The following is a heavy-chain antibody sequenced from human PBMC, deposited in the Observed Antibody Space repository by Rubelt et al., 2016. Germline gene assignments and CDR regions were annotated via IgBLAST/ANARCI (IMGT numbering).Heavy chain of an antibody. CDR2: INPNSGGT. CDR3: ARDKQLAHFDY. CDR1: GYTFTSYG. V-gene: IGHV1-2*02. D-gene: IGHD6-6*01. J-gene: IGHJ4*02. Sequence: QVQLVQSGAEVKKPGASVKVSCKASGYTFTSYGISWVRQAPGQGLEWMGWINPNSGGTNYAQKFQGRVTMTRDTSISTAYMELSRLRSDDAAVYYCARDKQLAHFDYWGQGTLVTVSS.